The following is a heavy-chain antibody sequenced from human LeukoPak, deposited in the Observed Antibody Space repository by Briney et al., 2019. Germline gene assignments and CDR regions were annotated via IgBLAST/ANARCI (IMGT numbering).Heavy chain of an antibody. D-gene: IGHD3-3*01. Sequence: GGSLRLSCAASGFTFSSSWMNWVRQSPGKGLEWVADIKEDGTEKYYVDSVKGRFTIFRDNAKNSLYLQMNSLRAEDTAVYYCARPHNNWRWYFDLWGRGTLVTVSS. V-gene: IGHV3-7*03. J-gene: IGHJ2*01. CDR1: GFTFSSSW. CDR3: ARPHNNWRWYFDL. CDR2: IKEDGTEK.